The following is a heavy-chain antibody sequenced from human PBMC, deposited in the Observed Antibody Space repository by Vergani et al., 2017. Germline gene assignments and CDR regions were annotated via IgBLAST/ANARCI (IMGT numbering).Heavy chain of an antibody. J-gene: IGHJ4*02. CDR2: INPNSGGT. Sequence: QVQLVQSGAEVKKPGASVKVSCKASGYTFTGYYMHWVRQAPGQGLEWMGWINPNSGGTNYAQKFQGWVTMTRDTSISTAYMELSRLRSDDTAVYYCARGLPKQLARSGFDYWGQGTLVTVSS. CDR1: GYTFTGYY. CDR3: ARGLPKQLARSGFDY. D-gene: IGHD6-6*01. V-gene: IGHV1-2*04.